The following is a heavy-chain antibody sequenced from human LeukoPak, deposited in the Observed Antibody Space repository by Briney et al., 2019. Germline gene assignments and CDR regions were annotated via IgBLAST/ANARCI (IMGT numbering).Heavy chain of an antibody. Sequence: ASVKVSCKASGYIFTGYFMHWVRQAPGQGLEWMGWIFPNTGGTNYAQKFQGRVTMTRDTSISTVYMELSRLRSDDTAVYYCASHYQLPFDYWGQGTLVTVSS. CDR3: ASHYQLPFDY. J-gene: IGHJ4*02. CDR2: IFPNTGGT. CDR1: GYIFTGYF. V-gene: IGHV1-2*02. D-gene: IGHD2-2*01.